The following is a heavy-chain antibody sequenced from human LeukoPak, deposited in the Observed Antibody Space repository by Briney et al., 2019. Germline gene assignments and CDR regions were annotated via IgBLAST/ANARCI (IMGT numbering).Heavy chain of an antibody. CDR1: GFTFSSYA. D-gene: IGHD3-10*01. V-gene: IGHV3-23*01. J-gene: IGHJ4*02. CDR3: AKTYGSGSYFAFDY. CDR2: ISGRGDYT. Sequence: PGGSLRLSCAVSGFTFSSYAMNWVRQAPRKGLEWVSTISGRGDYTYYADPVKGRFTISRDNSKNTLYLQMNTLRAEDTAVYYCAKTYGSGSYFAFDYWGRGTLVTVSS.